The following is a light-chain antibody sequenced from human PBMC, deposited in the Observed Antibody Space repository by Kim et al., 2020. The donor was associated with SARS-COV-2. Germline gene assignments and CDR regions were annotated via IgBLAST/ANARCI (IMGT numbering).Light chain of an antibody. CDR1: SLRSYD. Sequence: AVGQEGRITCQGDSLRSYDATWYQQKTGQAPILVIYGKNNRPSGIPDRFSGSTSGNTASLTITGTQAGDEADYYWNSRDSNDNVVFGGGTKVTVL. V-gene: IGLV3-19*01. J-gene: IGLJ2*01. CDR2: GKN. CDR3: NSRDSNDNVV.